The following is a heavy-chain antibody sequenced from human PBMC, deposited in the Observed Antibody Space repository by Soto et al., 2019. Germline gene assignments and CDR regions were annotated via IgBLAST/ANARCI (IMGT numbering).Heavy chain of an antibody. CDR1: GGSFSAYY. CDR2: INHSGGT. V-gene: IGHV4-34*01. Sequence: SETLSLTCAVYGGSFSAYYWSWIRQPPGKGLEWIGEINHSGGTSYNPSLKSRVTISVDTSKSQFSLKLTSVTAADRAVYYCARGSVDTVDSSGFYEYWCQGTPVTV. D-gene: IGHD3-22*01. J-gene: IGHJ4*02. CDR3: ARGSVDTVDSSGFYEY.